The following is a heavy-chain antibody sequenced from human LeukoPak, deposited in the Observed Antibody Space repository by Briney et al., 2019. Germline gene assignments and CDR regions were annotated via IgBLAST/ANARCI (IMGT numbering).Heavy chain of an antibody. Sequence: TSETLSLTCTVSGGSISSGGYYWSWIRQHPGKGLEWIGYIYYSGSTYYNPSLKSRVTISVDTTKNQFSLKLSSVTAADTAVYYCARGTVAARNYFDYWGQGTLVTVSS. CDR1: GGSISSGGYY. D-gene: IGHD6-6*01. J-gene: IGHJ4*02. CDR3: ARGTVAARNYFDY. CDR2: IYYSGST. V-gene: IGHV4-31*03.